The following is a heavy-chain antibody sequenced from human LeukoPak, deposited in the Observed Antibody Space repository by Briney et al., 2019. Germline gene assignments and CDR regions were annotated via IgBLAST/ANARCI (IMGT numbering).Heavy chain of an antibody. CDR2: ISAYNGNT. V-gene: IGHV1-18*01. CDR3: ARVGYSYGSYYFDY. CDR1: GYTFTSYG. D-gene: IGHD5-18*01. J-gene: IGHJ4*02. Sequence: ASVKVSCKASGYTFTSYGISWVRQAPGQGLEWMGWISAYNGNTNYAQKLQGRITMTTDTSTSTAYMELRSLRSDDTAVYYCARVGYSYGSYYFDYWGQGTLVTVSS.